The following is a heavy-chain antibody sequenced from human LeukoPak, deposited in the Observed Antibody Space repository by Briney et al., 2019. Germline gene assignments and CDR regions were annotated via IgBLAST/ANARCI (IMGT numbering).Heavy chain of an antibody. CDR3: ARGTNPYDYVWGSYRVFDY. J-gene: IGHJ4*02. V-gene: IGHV4-34*01. CDR2: INHSGST. D-gene: IGHD3-16*02. CDR1: GGSFSGYY. Sequence: SETLSLTCAVYGGSFSGYYWSWIRQPPGKGLEWIGEINHSGSTNYNPSLKSRVTISVDTSKNQFSLKLSSVTAADTAVYHCARGTNPYDYVWGSYRVFDYWGQGTLVTVSS.